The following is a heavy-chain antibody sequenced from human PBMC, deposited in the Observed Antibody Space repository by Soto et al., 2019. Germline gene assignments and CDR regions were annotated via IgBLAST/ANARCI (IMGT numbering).Heavy chain of an antibody. V-gene: IGHV4-38-2*01. CDR3: ARGDYYDSSDYYTRYPWFDP. J-gene: IGHJ5*02. CDR2: FYHSGST. D-gene: IGHD3-22*01. CDR1: GYSISSGYY. Sequence: PSDTLSLTSAVSGYSISSGYYWGWIRQPPGKGLEWIGSFYHSGSTYYNPDIKSRVTISVNTSKNQFSLKLSSVTAADTAIYYCARGDYYDSSDYYTRYPWFDPWGQGTLVTVSA.